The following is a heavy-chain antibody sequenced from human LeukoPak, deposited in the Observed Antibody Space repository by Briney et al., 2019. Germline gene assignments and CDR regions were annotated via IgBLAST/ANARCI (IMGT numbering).Heavy chain of an antibody. CDR1: GGSTSSYY. CDR2: IYYSGST. V-gene: IGHV4-59*01. D-gene: IGHD3-22*01. CDR3: ARDSVDSSGSFYFDY. J-gene: IGHJ4*02. Sequence: PSETLSLTCTVSGGSTSSYYWSWIRQPPGKGLEWIGYIYYSGSTNYNPSLKSRVTISVDTSKNQFSLKLSSVTAADTAVYYCARDSVDSSGSFYFDYWGQGTLVTVSS.